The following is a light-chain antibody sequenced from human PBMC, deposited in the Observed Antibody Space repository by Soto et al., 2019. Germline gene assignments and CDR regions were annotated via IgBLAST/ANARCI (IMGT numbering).Light chain of an antibody. CDR2: GAS. V-gene: IGKV3-15*01. CDR1: QSVISS. Sequence: EIVVTQSPALLSVSPGERVTLSCRASQSVISSIAWYQQKLGQAPRLLISGASTRATGIPARFSGSGSGTEFFLTISSLLSEDFAMYYCQHYNNWLGTFGGGTKVEIK. J-gene: IGKJ4*01. CDR3: QHYNNWLGT.